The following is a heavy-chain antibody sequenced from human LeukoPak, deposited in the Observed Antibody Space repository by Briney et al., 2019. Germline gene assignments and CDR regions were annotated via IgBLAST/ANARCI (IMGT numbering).Heavy chain of an antibody. D-gene: IGHD3-16*01. J-gene: IGHJ4*02. CDR2: ICRVCTT. V-gene: IGHV3-53*05. Sequence: PRGSLRLSCAASAFTVYNHYMRWVRQAPRKGLEFVSLICRVCTTSYAHSVKGRFTIPRDNSKNTLYLQMNSLRVEDTAVYYCANSPTLGGWVQGSLVSV. CDR1: AFTVYNHY. CDR3: ANSPTLGG.